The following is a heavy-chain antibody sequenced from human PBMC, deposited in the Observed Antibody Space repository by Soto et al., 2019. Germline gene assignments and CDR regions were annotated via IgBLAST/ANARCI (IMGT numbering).Heavy chain of an antibody. CDR1: VGTFSSYA. J-gene: IGHJ4*02. V-gene: IGHV1-69*01. CDR3: ARWGSVYYFEY. D-gene: IGHD2-8*01. CDR2: IITIFGTA. Sequence: QVQLVQSGAEVKKPGSSVKVSCKASVGTFSSYAISWVRQAPGQGLEWMGGIITIFGTANYAQKFQGRVTITADESTRTAYMELSSLRAEDTAVYYFARWGSVYYFEYLCQGPLVTVSS.